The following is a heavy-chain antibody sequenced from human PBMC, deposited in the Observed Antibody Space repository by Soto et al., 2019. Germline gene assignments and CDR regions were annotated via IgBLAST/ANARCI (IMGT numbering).Heavy chain of an antibody. J-gene: IGHJ6*02. CDR1: GGSISSYY. CDR2: IYYSGST. D-gene: IGHD5-18*01. Sequence: QVQLQESGPGLVKPSETLSLTCTVSGGSISSYYWSWIRQPPGKGLEWIGYIYYSGSTNYNPSLKSRVTISVDTSKNQFSLKLSSVTAADTAVYYCARRAMVVGYYGMDVWGQGTTVTVSS. CDR3: ARRAMVVGYYGMDV. V-gene: IGHV4-59*08.